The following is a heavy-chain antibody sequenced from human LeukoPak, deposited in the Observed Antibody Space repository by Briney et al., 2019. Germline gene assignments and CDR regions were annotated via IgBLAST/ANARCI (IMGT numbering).Heavy chain of an antibody. CDR1: GYSFTAHY. Sequence: ASVKVSCKASGYSFTAHYIHWVRQAPGQGREWMGCINPNTGGTNYALKFQGRVTMTSDTSTTTAYMGLSSLSSDDTAVYFCSRSSAAAGAVGYWGQGTLVTVSS. CDR2: INPNTGGT. J-gene: IGHJ4*02. CDR3: SRSSAAAGAVGY. V-gene: IGHV1-2*02. D-gene: IGHD6-13*01.